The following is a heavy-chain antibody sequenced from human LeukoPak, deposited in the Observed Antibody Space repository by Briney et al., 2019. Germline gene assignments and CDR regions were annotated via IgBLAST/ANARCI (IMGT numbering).Heavy chain of an antibody. Sequence: GGSLRLSCAASGFTFSDYYMSWIRLALGQGLERVSYISSSGSTIYYADSVKARFTISRDNAKNSLYLQMNSLRAEDTAVYYCAREMTAIPSFDYWGQGTLVTVSS. J-gene: IGHJ4*02. CDR2: ISSSGSTI. CDR3: AREMTAIPSFDY. V-gene: IGHV3-11*01. CDR1: GFTFSDYY. D-gene: IGHD2-21*02.